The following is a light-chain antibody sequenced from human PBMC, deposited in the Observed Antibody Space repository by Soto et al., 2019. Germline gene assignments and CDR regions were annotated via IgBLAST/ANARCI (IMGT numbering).Light chain of an antibody. CDR1: SSDVGGSDH. CDR2: EVS. CDR3: SSYTTSTTLDV. Sequence: QSALTQPASVSGSPGQSITISCTGTSSDVGGSDHVSWYQQHPGKAPKLIIYEVSNWPSGVSNRVSGSKSGNTASLTISGLQAEDEADYYCSSYTTSTTLDVFGTGTKVTVL. V-gene: IGLV2-14*01. J-gene: IGLJ1*01.